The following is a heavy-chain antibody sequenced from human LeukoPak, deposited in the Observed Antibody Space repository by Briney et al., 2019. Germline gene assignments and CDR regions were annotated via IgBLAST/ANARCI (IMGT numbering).Heavy chain of an antibody. CDR3: TRGTPEYSSSWYDY. D-gene: IGHD6-13*01. CDR2: INSDGSST. CDR1: GFTFSSYW. J-gene: IGHJ4*02. Sequence: GGSLRLSCAASGFTFSSYWMHWVRHAPGKGLVWVSLINSDGSSTSYADSVKGRFTISRDNAKNTMYLQMNSLRAEDTAVYYCTRGTPEYSSSWYDYWGQGTLVTVSS. V-gene: IGHV3-74*01.